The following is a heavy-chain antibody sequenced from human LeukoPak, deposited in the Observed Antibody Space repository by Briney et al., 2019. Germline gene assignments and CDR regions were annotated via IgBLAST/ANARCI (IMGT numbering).Heavy chain of an antibody. CDR2: SSNSGAGS. D-gene: IGHD2-21*01. CDR1: GVTFSKCA. J-gene: IGHJ6*02. Sequence: PGGSLRLSCAVSGVTFSKCAMSWFRQAPGKGLEWVSGSSNSGAGSYYANSVKGRFTISRDNSKNTLYLQMHSLRADDTAVYYCAKLLGTIYPLWGMDVWGPGTTVTVSS. V-gene: IGHV3-23*01. CDR3: AKLLGTIYPLWGMDV.